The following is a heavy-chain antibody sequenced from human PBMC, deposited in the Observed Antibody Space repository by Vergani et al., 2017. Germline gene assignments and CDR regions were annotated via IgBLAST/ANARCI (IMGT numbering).Heavy chain of an antibody. CDR1: GYTFTSYG. J-gene: IGHJ5*02. V-gene: IGHV1-8*02. CDR3: ARWPKYYYDSTNMAP. Sequence: QVQMVQSGAEVKKPGASVKVSCKASGYTFTSYGISWVRQAPGQGLEWMGWMNPNSGNTGYAQKFQGRVTMTRNTSISTAYMELSSLRSEDTAVYYCARWPKYYYDSTNMAPWGQGTLVTVSS. CDR2: MNPNSGNT. D-gene: IGHD3-22*01.